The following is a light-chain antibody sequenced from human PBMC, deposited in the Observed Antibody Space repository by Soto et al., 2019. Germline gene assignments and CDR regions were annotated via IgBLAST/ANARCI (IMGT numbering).Light chain of an antibody. J-gene: IGKJ5*01. Sequence: EILLTQSPGTLSLYRGEISTLXXRASQSVSSRYLAWYQQKPGEAPXFLIYGASSRAIGIPDRFSGSVSGSDFILTINRLEPEDFAVYYCQQYGSSHTFGQGTRLEIK. CDR3: QQYGSSHT. CDR2: GAS. CDR1: QSVSSRY. V-gene: IGKV3-20*01.